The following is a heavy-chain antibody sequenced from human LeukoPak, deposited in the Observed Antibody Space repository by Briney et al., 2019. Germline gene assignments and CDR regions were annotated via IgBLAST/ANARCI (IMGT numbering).Heavy chain of an antibody. CDR3: ARAPPGYSSGWYMNY. CDR2: ISSTGGTI. V-gene: IGHV3-48*01. D-gene: IGHD6-19*01. J-gene: IGHJ4*02. CDR1: GFTFSNYL. Sequence: HPGGSLRLSCVGSGFTFSNYLMNWVRQAPGKGLEWVSFISSTGGTIYYADAVKGRFTVSRDNAKNSLLLQMNSLRAEDTAVYYCARAPPGYSSGWYMNYWGQGTLVTVSS.